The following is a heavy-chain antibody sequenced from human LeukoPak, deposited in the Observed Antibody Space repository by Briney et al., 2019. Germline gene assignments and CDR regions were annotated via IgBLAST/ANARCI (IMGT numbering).Heavy chain of an antibody. CDR1: GGTFSSYA. CDR3: ARSKFYGFWSGYHDY. CDR2: IIPILGTA. J-gene: IGHJ4*02. Sequence: SVKVSCKASGGTFSSYAISWVRQASGQGLEWMGGIIPILGTANYAQKFQGRVTITTDESTSTAYMELSSLRSEDTAVYYCARSKFYGFWSGYHDYWGQGTLVTVSS. D-gene: IGHD3-3*01. V-gene: IGHV1-69*05.